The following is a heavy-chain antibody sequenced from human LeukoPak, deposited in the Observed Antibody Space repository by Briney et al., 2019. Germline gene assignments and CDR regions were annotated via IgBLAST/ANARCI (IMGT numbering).Heavy chain of an antibody. D-gene: IGHD3-10*01. J-gene: IGHJ4*02. CDR3: ARVVGAGFGELSFFDY. V-gene: IGHV1-18*01. CDR1: GYTFTSYG. Sequence: ASVKVSCKASGYTFTSYGISWVRQAPGQGLEWMGWISAYNGNTNYAQKLQGRVTMTTDTSTSTAYMELRSLSSDATAVYYCARVVGAGFGELSFFDYWGQGTLVTVSS. CDR2: ISAYNGNT.